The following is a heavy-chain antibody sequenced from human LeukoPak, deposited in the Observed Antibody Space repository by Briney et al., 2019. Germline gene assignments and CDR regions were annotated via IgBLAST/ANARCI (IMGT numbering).Heavy chain of an antibody. CDR2: IYYSGST. J-gene: IGHJ3*02. CDR1: GGSISSSSYF. V-gene: IGHV4-39*01. CDR3: ARRNDFHI. Sequence: SETLSLTCTVSGGSISSSSYFWGWIRQPPGKGLDWIGSIYYSGSTYYNPSLKSRVTISVDTSKNQFSLKLSSVTAADTAVYYCARRNDFHIWGQGTMVTVSS.